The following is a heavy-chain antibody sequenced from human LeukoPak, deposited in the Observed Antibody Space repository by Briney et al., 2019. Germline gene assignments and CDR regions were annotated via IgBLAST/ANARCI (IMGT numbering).Heavy chain of an antibody. CDR1: GFTFSSYD. Sequence: GGSLRLSCAASGFTFSSYDMHWVRQATGKGLEWVSAIGTAGDTYYPGSVKGRFTISRENAKNSLYLQMNSLRDEDTAVYYCARDAAFSAFNMWGQGTMVTVSS. J-gene: IGHJ3*02. V-gene: IGHV3-13*01. CDR2: IGTAGDT. D-gene: IGHD2-15*01. CDR3: ARDAAFSAFNM.